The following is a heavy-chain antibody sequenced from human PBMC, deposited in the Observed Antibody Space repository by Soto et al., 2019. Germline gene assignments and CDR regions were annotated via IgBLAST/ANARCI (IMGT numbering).Heavy chain of an antibody. CDR1: GFTFSSYA. CDR3: AKEIYYYDSSGHPFDY. J-gene: IGHJ4*02. D-gene: IGHD3-22*01. CDR2: TSGSGGST. Sequence: GGSLRLSCAASGFTFSSYAMSWVRQAPGKGLEWVSATSGSGGSTYYADSVKGRFTISRDNSKNTLYLQMNSLRAEDTAVYYCAKEIYYYDSSGHPFDYWGQGTLVTVSS. V-gene: IGHV3-23*01.